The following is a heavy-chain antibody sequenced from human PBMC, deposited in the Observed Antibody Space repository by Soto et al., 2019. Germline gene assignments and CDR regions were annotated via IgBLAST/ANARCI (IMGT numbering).Heavy chain of an antibody. CDR2: INPNSGDT. Sequence: XSVKVSCKTSGYTFTGYYMHWLRQAPGQGFEWMGWINPNSGDTNYPPKFQGRVTMTGDTSISTAYMELSRLRSDDTAVYFCARGLYSAQAFFDYWGQGTLVTVSS. CDR3: ARGLYSAQAFFDY. J-gene: IGHJ4*02. D-gene: IGHD1-26*01. V-gene: IGHV1-2*02. CDR1: GYTFTGYY.